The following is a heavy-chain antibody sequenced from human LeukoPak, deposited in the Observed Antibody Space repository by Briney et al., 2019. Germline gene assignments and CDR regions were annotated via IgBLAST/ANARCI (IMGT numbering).Heavy chain of an antibody. CDR1: GGSISSGDYY. V-gene: IGHV4-30-4*01. Sequence: SETLSLTCTVSGGSISSGDYYWSWIRQPPGKGLEWIGYTYYSGSTYYNPSLKSRVTISVDTSKNQFSLKLSSVTAADTAVYYCTRYCSGGSCYENNWFDPWGQGTLVTVSS. CDR3: TRYCSGGSCYENNWFDP. D-gene: IGHD2-15*01. CDR2: TYYSGST. J-gene: IGHJ5*02.